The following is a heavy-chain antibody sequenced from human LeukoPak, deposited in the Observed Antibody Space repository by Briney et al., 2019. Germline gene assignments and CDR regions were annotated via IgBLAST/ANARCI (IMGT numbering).Heavy chain of an antibody. J-gene: IGHJ4*02. CDR1: GFIFRNYA. CDR2: ISDNGGGT. CDR3: AKESGALGAPLYDY. D-gene: IGHD4/OR15-4a*01. Sequence: GGSLRLSCVASGFIFRNYAMSWVRQAPGEGLEWVSGISDNGGGTYYADSLKGRFTISRDNSKNMLYLQMNSLRAEDTAVYYCAKESGALGAPLYDYWGRGILVTASS. V-gene: IGHV3-23*01.